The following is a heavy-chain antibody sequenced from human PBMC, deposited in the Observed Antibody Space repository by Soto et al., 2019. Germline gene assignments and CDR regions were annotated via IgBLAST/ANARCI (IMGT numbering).Heavy chain of an antibody. Sequence: QAQLLQSGGEVKQPGASVKVSCNSSDHTFTYYGINWVRRSPGQGLEWMGWISGYNGNTKYAQKFQNRVTMSADTTTRTAYMEMRSLTSDDTAVYFCAATGGHYFGLDIWGQGTTVTVSS. V-gene: IGHV1-18*01. CDR2: ISGYNGNT. J-gene: IGHJ6*02. D-gene: IGHD2-8*02. CDR3: AATGGHYFGLDI. CDR1: DHTFTYYG.